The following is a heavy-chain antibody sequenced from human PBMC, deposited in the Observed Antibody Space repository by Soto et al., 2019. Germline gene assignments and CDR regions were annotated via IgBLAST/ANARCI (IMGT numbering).Heavy chain of an antibody. D-gene: IGHD6-6*01. CDR2: IGGGGGT. J-gene: IGHJ6*02. CDR3: AKGRIGARDGMDV. CDR1: GFTFSNCA. V-gene: IGHV3-23*01. Sequence: EMQVLESGGGLVQPGGSLRLSCAASGFTFSNCARAWVRQAPGRGLEWVSTIGGGGGTYYAESVKGRFTISRDKSKNTLYLQMNSLRAEDTAVYYCAKGRIGARDGMDVWGQGTTVTVTS.